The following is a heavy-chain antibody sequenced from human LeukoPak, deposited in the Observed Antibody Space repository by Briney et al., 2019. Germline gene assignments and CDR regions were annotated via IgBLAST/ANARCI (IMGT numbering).Heavy chain of an antibody. D-gene: IGHD2-2*01. V-gene: IGHV1-24*01. CDR1: GYTLTELS. CDR2: FDPKDGET. CDR3: ATDLFRLGYCSSTSCYGGY. J-gene: IGHJ4*02. Sequence: GASVKVSCKVSGYTLTELSMHWVRQAPGKGHEWMGGFDPKDGETIYAQKFQGRVTMTEDTSTDTAYMELSSLRSEDTAVYYCATDLFRLGYCSSTSCYGGYWGQGTLVTVSS.